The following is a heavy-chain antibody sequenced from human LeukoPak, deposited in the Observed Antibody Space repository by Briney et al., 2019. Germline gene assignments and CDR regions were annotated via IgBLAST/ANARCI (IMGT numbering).Heavy chain of an antibody. D-gene: IGHD6-19*01. CDR3: AREAGIAEAGSSDYYFDF. CDR1: GFSVSRSY. J-gene: IGHJ4*02. Sequence: GGSLRLSCAASGFSVSRSYMSWVRRAPGKGLEWVSVIYSGGSTQSADSVKGRFTIARDTSKNTLYPQMNSLRAEDTAVYYCAREAGIAEAGSSDYYFDFWGQGTLVTVSS. CDR2: IYSGGST. V-gene: IGHV3-66*02.